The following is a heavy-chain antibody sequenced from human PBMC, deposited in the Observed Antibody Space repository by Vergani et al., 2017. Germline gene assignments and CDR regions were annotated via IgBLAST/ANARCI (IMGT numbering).Heavy chain of an antibody. V-gene: IGHV5-10-1*03. CDR3: ARTGYSSGWSPFQH. D-gene: IGHD6-19*01. CDR2: IDPSDSYT. Sequence: EVQLVQSGAEVKKPGESLRISCKGSGYSFTSYWISWVRQMPGKALDWMGRIDPSDSYTRYSPSFQGPVTISADKSISTAYLQLSSLKASGTAMYYCARTGYSSGWSPFQHWGQGTLVTVSS. CDR1: GYSFTSYW. J-gene: IGHJ1*01.